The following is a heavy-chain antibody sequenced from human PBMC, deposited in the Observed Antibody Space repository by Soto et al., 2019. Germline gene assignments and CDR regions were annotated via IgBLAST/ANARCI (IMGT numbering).Heavy chain of an antibody. CDR1: GGSISSYY. D-gene: IGHD5-18*01. CDR2: IYYSGST. V-gene: IGHV4-59*08. J-gene: IGHJ3*02. Sequence: PSETLSLTCTVSGGSISSYYWSWIRQPPGKGLEWIGYIYYSGSTNYNPFLKSRVTISVDTSKNQFSLKLSSVTAADTAVYYCARRGYSYGSSSAAFDIWGQGTMVTVS. CDR3: ARRGYSYGSSSAAFDI.